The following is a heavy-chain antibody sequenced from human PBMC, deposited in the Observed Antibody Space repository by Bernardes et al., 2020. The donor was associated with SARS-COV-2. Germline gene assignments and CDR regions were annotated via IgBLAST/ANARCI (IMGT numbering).Heavy chain of an antibody. V-gene: IGHV3-74*03. J-gene: IGHJ4*02. D-gene: IGHD2-15*01. CDR3: ARDPPRTGSF. CDR1: GFTFSRYW. Sequence: GGSLRLSCVASGFTFSRYWMHWVRQAPGKGLVWVSHINEDGSDITYADSVKGRFTISRDNAKNTLYLQMNSLRVEDTALYYCARDPPRTGSFWGQGTLVTVSS. CDR2: INEDGSDI.